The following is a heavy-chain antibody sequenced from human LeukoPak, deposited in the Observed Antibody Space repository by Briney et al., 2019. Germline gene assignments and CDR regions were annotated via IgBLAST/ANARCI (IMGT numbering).Heavy chain of an antibody. CDR1: GGSISSSIYY. CDR2: IYSSGST. V-gene: IGHV4-39*07. J-gene: IGHJ4*02. CDR3: ARSGSGYLRYYFDY. D-gene: IGHD5-12*01. Sequence: SETLSLTCTVSGGSISSSIYYWGWIRQSPGKGLEWIGSIYSSGSTYYNPSLKSRVTISVDTSKNQFSLKLSSVTAADTAVYYCARSGSGYLRYYFDYWGQGTLVAVSS.